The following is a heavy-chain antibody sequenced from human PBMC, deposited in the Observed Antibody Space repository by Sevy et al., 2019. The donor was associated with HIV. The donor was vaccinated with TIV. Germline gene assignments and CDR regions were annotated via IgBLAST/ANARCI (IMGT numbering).Heavy chain of an antibody. V-gene: IGHV3-48*01. CDR1: GFIFSNYY. CDR2: ISDRSDTI. D-gene: IGHD2-15*01. CDR3: ARVRDRYCSGGSCYYGYFFDY. Sequence: GGSLRLSCAASGFIFSNYYMTWVRQAPGKGLEWVSYISDRSDTISYADSVKGRFTISRDNAKNALYLPMSSLRGEDTAVYYCARVRDRYCSGGSCYYGYFFDYWGQGTLVTVSS. J-gene: IGHJ4*02.